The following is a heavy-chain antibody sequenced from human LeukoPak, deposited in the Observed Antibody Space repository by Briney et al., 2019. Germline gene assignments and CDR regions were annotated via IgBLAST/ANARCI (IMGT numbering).Heavy chain of an antibody. J-gene: IGHJ4*02. V-gene: IGHV3-21*01. CDR2: ISGSSTYI. CDR1: GFTFSPYS. CDR3: ASESGPYSSSWIDY. Sequence: GGSLRLSCAASGFTFSPYSMNWVRQAPGKGLEWVSSISGSSTYIYYADSLKGRFTISRDNAKNSLYLQMNSLRAEDTAVYYCASESGPYSSSWIDYWGQGTLVTVSS. D-gene: IGHD6-13*01.